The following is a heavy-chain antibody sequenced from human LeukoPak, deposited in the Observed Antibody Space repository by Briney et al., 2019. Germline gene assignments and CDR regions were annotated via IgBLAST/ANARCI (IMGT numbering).Heavy chain of an antibody. J-gene: IGHJ4*02. Sequence: GGSLRLSCSASGFSFSAYAMHWVRQAPGRGLEYVSAIGPSGTSTYFADSVKGRFTISRDNSKNTVYLQMSSLRTEGTAVYFCTGSTTGYYSYWGQGTLVTVSS. CDR1: GFSFSAYA. D-gene: IGHD3-9*01. V-gene: IGHV3-64D*06. CDR3: TGSTTGYYSY. CDR2: IGPSGTST.